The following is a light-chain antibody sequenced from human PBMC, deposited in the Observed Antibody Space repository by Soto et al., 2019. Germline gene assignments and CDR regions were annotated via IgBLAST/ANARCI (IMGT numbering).Light chain of an antibody. CDR2: TAS. CDR3: QQSYSDPPWT. V-gene: IGKV1-39*01. Sequence: DIQMTQSPSSLSASVGDRVTITCRASQSIGNYLIWYHHKPGKPPNLLIYTASSLQSGVPSRFSGGGSGTDFTLTISSLQAEDFAIYYCQQSYSDPPWTFGQGTKVEVK. J-gene: IGKJ1*01. CDR1: QSIGNY.